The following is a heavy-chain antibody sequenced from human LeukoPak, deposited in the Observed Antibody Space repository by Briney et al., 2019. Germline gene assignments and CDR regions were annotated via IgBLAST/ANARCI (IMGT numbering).Heavy chain of an antibody. D-gene: IGHD6-6*01. J-gene: IGHJ4*02. CDR3: AKGNSSSGGFDY. CDR2: ISYDGSKK. CDR1: GFTFSTYG. V-gene: IGHV3-30*18. Sequence: PGRSLRLSCAASGFTFSTYGMHWVRQAPGKGLEWVAVISYDGSKKYYADSVKGRFTISRDNSKNTLYLQMNSLRPEDTAVYYCAKGNSSSGGFDYWGQGTLVTVSS.